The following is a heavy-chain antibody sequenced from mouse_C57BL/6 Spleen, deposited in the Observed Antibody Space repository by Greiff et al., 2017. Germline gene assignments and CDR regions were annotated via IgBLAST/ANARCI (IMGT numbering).Heavy chain of an antibody. Sequence: VQLQQPGAELVKPGASVKLSCKASGYTFTSYWMQWVKQRPGQGLEWIGEIDPSDSYTNYNQKFKGKATLTVDTSSSTAYLQLSSLTSEDSAVYYCARRGYSNYAAYWGQGTLVTVSA. J-gene: IGHJ3*01. CDR1: GYTFTSYW. D-gene: IGHD2-5*01. V-gene: IGHV1-50*01. CDR3: ARRGYSNYAAY. CDR2: IDPSDSYT.